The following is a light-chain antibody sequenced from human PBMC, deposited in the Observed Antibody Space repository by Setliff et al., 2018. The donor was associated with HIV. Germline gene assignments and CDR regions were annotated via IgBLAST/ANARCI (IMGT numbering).Light chain of an antibody. CDR2: DVN. CDR1: SRDVGGGSNY. Sequence: QSVLTQAAPVSGSPGQSITMSCTGTSRDVGGGSNYVSWFQQHPGKAPKLIIFDVNKRPSGVSDRFSASKSGNTASLTISGLQADDEADYYCCSFTSSNTYVFGTGTKVTVL. J-gene: IGLJ1*01. V-gene: IGLV2-14*03. CDR3: CSFTSSNTYV.